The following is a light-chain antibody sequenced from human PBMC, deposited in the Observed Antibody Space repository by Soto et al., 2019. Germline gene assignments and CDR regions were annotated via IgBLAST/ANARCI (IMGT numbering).Light chain of an antibody. CDR3: LQYRDYSWT. J-gene: IGKJ1*01. CDR2: TAS. CDR1: QSIGIW. Sequence: IQMTQSPSTVSASVGDRVAITCRASQSIGIWLAWYQQKPGKAPRFLIYTASTLLGGVPSRFSGSGSGTEFTLTISSLQPDDFATYYCLQYRDYSWTFGQGTKVEIK. V-gene: IGKV1-5*03.